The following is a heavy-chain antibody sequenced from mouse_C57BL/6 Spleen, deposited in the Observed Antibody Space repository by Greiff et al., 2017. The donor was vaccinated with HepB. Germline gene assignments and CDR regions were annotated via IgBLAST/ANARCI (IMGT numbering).Heavy chain of an antibody. CDR3: AREGYYGSSYVYFDV. J-gene: IGHJ1*03. D-gene: IGHD1-1*01. CDR2: ISDGGSYT. CDR1: GFTFSSYA. V-gene: IGHV5-4*01. Sequence: EVMLVESGGGLVKPGGSLKLSCAASGFTFSSYAMSWVRQTPEKRLEWVATISDGGSYTYYPDNVKGRFTISRDNAKNNPYLQMSHLKSEDTAMYYCAREGYYGSSYVYFDVWGTGTTVTVSS.